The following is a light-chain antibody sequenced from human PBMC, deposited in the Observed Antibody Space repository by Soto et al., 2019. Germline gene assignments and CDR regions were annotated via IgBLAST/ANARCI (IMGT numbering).Light chain of an antibody. CDR2: VVT. CDR3: SSFAATHTYI. CDR1: SIDVDDSDF. J-gene: IGLJ1*01. Sequence: QSVLTQPRSVSGSPGQSVAISCTGTSIDVDDSDFVSWYQQHPGKAPKLMIYVVTKRPSGVPDRFSGSKSGNTASLTISGLQDEDEADYYCSSFAATHTYIFGTGTKVTVL. V-gene: IGLV2-11*01.